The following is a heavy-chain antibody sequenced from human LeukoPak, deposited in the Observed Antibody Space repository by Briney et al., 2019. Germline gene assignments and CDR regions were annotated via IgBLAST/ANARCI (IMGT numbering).Heavy chain of an antibody. V-gene: IGHV3-66*01. D-gene: IGHD2-15*01. Sequence: PGGSLRLSCAASGFTVSSNYMSWVRQAPGKGLEWVSVIYSGGSTYYADSVKDRFSISRDNPKNTLYLQMISPRAEDTAVYYCAREGTPSGGYFDYWGQGTLVTVSS. CDR1: GFTVSSNY. J-gene: IGHJ4*02. CDR3: AREGTPSGGYFDY. CDR2: IYSGGST.